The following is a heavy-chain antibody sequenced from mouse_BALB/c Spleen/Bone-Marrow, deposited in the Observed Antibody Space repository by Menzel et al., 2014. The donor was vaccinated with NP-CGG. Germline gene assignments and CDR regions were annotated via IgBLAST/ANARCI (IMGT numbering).Heavy chain of an antibody. CDR1: GYTFTSYW. J-gene: IGHJ2*02. Sequence: QVQLQQSGPELVRPGASVKMSCKASGYTFTSYWTHWVKQRPGQGLEWIGMIDPSNSETRLTQKFRDKATLNVDKSSNTTYIHLNILTSEHSTLYYYSRLNNNYNNYFDYLGQCTSLTVSS. V-gene: IGHV1S127*01. CDR2: IDPSNSET. CDR3: SRLNNNYNNYFDY. D-gene: IGHD2-5*01.